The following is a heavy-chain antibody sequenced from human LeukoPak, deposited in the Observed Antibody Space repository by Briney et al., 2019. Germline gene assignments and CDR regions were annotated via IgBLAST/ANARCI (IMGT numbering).Heavy chain of an antibody. CDR3: ISRVVTSNCSSTSCSIDY. J-gene: IGHJ4*02. CDR1: GFTFSNAY. V-gene: IGHV3-15*01. CDR2: NKSKTDGGTT. D-gene: IGHD2-2*01. Sequence: GGSLTLSCAASGFTFSNAYKSWVRQAPGKGLEWVGRNKSKTDGGTTDYAEPDKGTLTISRDNSKNKLYQQLNSLINEDTAVYYGISRVVTSNCSSTSCSIDYWGQGTLVTVSS.